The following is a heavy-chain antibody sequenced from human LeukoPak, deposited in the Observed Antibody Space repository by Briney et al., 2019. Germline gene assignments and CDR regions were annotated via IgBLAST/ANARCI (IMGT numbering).Heavy chain of an antibody. V-gene: IGHV4-59*06. D-gene: IGHD2-2*02. CDR1: GGSISSYY. J-gene: IGHJ4*02. Sequence: ETLSLTCTVSGGSISSYYWSWIRQPAGKGLEWIGYIYYSGSTYYNPSLKSRVTISVDTSKNQFSLKLSSVTAADTAVYYCARVVHIVVVPAAIWMFDYWGQGTLVTVSS. CDR3: ARVVHIVVVPAAIWMFDY. CDR2: IYYSGST.